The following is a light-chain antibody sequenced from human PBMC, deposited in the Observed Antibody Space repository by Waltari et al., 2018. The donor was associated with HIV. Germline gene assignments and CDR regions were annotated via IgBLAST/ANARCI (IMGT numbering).Light chain of an antibody. CDR2: ELS. CDR1: SSDVGGYNY. V-gene: IGLV2-8*01. Sequence: QSALTQPPSASGSPGQSVTIPCTGTSSDVGGYNYVSWYQQHPGRAPKLMIYELSKRPSGVPDRFSGSKSGNTASLTVSGLQAEDEADYYCSSYTGSDSVVFGGGTKLTVL. CDR3: SSYTGSDSVV. J-gene: IGLJ2*01.